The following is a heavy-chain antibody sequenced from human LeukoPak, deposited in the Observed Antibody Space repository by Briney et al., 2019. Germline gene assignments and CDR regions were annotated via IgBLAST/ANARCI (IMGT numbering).Heavy chain of an antibody. V-gene: IGHV1-69*04. Sequence: SVKVSCKASGGTFSSYAISRVRQAPGQGLEWMGRIIPIFGIANYAQKFQGRVTITADKSTSTAYMELSSLRSEDTAVYYCAVDTAMLPFDYWGQGTLVTVSS. CDR2: IIPIFGIA. D-gene: IGHD5-18*01. CDR1: GGTFSSYA. CDR3: AVDTAMLPFDY. J-gene: IGHJ4*02.